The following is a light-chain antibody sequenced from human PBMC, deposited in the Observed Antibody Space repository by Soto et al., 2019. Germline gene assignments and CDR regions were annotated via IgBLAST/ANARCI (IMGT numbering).Light chain of an antibody. CDR1: QSVTNS. V-gene: IGKV3-11*01. CDR3: QQHISWPLT. J-gene: IGKJ4*01. CDR2: DAS. Sequence: EIVLTQSPATLSLSPGERATLSCRASQSVTNSLAWYQQKPGQAPRLLVYDASNRATAIPTRFSGSGSGTDFTLTISNLEPEDFAVYYCQQHISWPLTFGGGTKVEIK.